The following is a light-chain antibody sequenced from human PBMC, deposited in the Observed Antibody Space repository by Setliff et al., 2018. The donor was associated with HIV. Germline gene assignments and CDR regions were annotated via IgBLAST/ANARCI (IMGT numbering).Light chain of an antibody. CDR2: EVS. V-gene: IGLV2-14*01. Sequence: QSALTQPASVSGSPGQSITISCTGTSSDVGGYNYVSWYQQHPGKAPKLMIYEVSNRPSGVSNRLSGSKSGNTASLTISGLQAEDEADYYCSSYTTDSGVFGTGTKVTVL. CDR1: SSDVGGYNY. CDR3: SSYTTDSGV. J-gene: IGLJ1*01.